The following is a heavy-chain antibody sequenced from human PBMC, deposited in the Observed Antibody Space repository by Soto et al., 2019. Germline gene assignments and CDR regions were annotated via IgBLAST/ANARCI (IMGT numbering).Heavy chain of an antibody. Sequence: EVQLVESGGGLVQPGGSLRLSCAASGFTFSSYWMSWVRQAPGKGLEWVANIKQDGSEKYYVDSVKGRFTISRDNAKNSLYLQMNSLRAEDTAVYYCARDPQDYDYIWGSYRDNYYYYMHVWGKGTTVTVSS. CDR3: ARDPQDYDYIWGSYRDNYYYYMHV. D-gene: IGHD3-16*02. V-gene: IGHV3-7*01. CDR2: IKQDGSEK. J-gene: IGHJ6*03. CDR1: GFTFSSYW.